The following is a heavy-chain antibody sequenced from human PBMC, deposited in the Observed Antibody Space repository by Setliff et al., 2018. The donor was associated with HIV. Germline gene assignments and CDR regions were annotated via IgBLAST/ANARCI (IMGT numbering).Heavy chain of an antibody. J-gene: IGHJ4*02. CDR2: FDHEEGKI. CDR3: AAPSSVYIFGVLTPVSFDY. D-gene: IGHD3-3*02. CDR1: GDTLTKLS. V-gene: IGHV1-24*01. Sequence: ASVKVSCKVSGDTLTKLSIYWVRQAPGKGLEWMGGFDHEEGKIIYAQKFQGRVSMTEDTSTDTAYMDLSSRRSDDTAVYYCAAPSSVYIFGVLTPVSFDYWGQGTLVTVSS.